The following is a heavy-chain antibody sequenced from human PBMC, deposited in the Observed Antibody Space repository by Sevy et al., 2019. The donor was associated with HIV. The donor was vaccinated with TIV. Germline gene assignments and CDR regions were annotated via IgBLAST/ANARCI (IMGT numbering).Heavy chain of an antibody. CDR2: INPNSGGT. D-gene: IGHD6-6*01. CDR3: ARSGSIAARHPSDY. V-gene: IGHV1-2*02. Sequence: ASVKVSCKASGYTFTGYYMHWVRQAPGQGLEWMGWINPNSGGTNYAQKFQGRVTMTRDTSISTAYMELSRLGSDDTAVYYCARSGSIAARHPSDYWGQGTLVTVSS. CDR1: GYTFTGYY. J-gene: IGHJ4*02.